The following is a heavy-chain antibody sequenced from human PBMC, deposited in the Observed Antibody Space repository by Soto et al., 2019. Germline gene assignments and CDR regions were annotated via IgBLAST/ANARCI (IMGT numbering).Heavy chain of an antibody. Sequence: GGSLRLSCAASGFTFSSYAMHWVRQAPGKGLEWVAVISYDGSNKYYADSVKGRFTISRDNSKNTLYLQMNSLRAEDTAVYYCARATVAGTFDPWGQGTLVTVSS. D-gene: IGHD6-19*01. CDR2: ISYDGSNK. CDR3: ARATVAGTFDP. J-gene: IGHJ5*02. V-gene: IGHV3-30-3*01. CDR1: GFTFSSYA.